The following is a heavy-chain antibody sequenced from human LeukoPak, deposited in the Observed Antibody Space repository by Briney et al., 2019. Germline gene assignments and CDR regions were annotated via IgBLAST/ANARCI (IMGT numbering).Heavy chain of an antibody. CDR3: TTEGVRYSGLVDY. J-gene: IGHJ4*02. CDR2: IKSKTDGTTT. Sequence: GGSLRLSCAAYGFTFSNAWMSSVRHAPGKWLEWLGRIKSKTDGTTTDYAAPVKGRFTISRDDSNNTLYLQMNSLKTEDTAVYYCTTEGVRYSGLVDYWGQGTLVTVSS. CDR1: GFTFSNAW. D-gene: IGHD1-26*01. V-gene: IGHV3-15*01.